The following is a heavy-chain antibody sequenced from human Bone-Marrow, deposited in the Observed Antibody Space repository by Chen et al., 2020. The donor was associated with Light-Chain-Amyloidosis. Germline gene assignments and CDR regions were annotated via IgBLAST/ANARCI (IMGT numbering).Heavy chain of an antibody. V-gene: IGHV5-51*01. Sequence: PXESLXISXXXSGXXXPNYGIGWVGQMPGKGLGWLGGIYPDHSDARYSPSFEGXXXXXXXXSXXXXXXXXXXXXASDTAMYYCARRRDGYNFDYWGQGTLVTVXS. CDR1: GXXXPNYG. CDR2: IYPDHSDA. D-gene: IGHD2-21*01. J-gene: IGHJ4*02. CDR3: ARRRDGYNFDY.